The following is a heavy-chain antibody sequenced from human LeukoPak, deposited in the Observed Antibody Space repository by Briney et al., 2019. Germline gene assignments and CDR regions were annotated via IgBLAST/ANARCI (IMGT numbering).Heavy chain of an antibody. CDR2: IYYSGTT. CDR3: ARGGWYQDF. V-gene: IGHV4-59*08. Sequence: SETLSLTCTVSGASMRNSYWGWFRQPPGRGLEWIGYIYYSGTTNYNASLKSRVTISVDTSKNQFSLNLNFVTAADTAVYYCARGGWYQDFWGQGTLVTVSS. J-gene: IGHJ4*02. CDR1: GASMRNSY. D-gene: IGHD6-19*01.